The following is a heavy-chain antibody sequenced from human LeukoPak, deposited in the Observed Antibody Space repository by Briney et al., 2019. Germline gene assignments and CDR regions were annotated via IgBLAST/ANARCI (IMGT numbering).Heavy chain of an antibody. V-gene: IGHV3-20*04. CDR1: GFTFDDYA. D-gene: IGHD6-13*01. Sequence: GGSLRLSCAAPGFTFDDYAMSWVRQTPGKGLEWVSGTNWDGGRTGYADSVKGRFTISRDNAKNSLYLQMNSLRAEDTAVYYCANLKQLTSFDYWGQGTLVTVSS. CDR3: ANLKQLTSFDY. CDR2: TNWDGGRT. J-gene: IGHJ4*02.